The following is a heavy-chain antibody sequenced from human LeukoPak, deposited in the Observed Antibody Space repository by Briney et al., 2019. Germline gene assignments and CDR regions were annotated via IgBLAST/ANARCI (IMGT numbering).Heavy chain of an antibody. CDR3: ARGPTMKMDV. V-gene: IGHV3-21*01. Sequence: GGSLRLSCAVSGFTFSSYSMNWVRQAPGKGLEWVSSINSSSSHIYYADSVKGRFTISRDNAKNSLYLQMNSLRVEDTAVYYCARGPTMKMDVWGKGTTVTVSS. J-gene: IGHJ6*04. CDR1: GFTFSSYS. D-gene: IGHD3-22*01. CDR2: INSSSSHI.